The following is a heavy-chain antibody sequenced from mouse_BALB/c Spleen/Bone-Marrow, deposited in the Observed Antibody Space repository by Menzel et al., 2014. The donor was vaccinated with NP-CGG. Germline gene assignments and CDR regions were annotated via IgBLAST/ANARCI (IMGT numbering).Heavy chain of an antibody. CDR3: ARSWEYFDV. V-gene: IGHV5-17*02. D-gene: IGHD4-1*01. CDR2: ISSGSSTI. Sequence: EVKVVESGGGLVQPGGSRKLSCAASGFTFSSFGIHWVRQAPEKGLEWVAYISSGSSTIYYADTVKGRFTISRDNPKNTLFLQMTSLRSEDTAMYYCARSWEYFDVWGAGTTVTVSS. CDR1: GFTFSSFG. J-gene: IGHJ1*01.